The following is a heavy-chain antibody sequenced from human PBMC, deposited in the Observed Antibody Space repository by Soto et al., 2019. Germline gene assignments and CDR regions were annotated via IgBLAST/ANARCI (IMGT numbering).Heavy chain of an antibody. CDR1: GYTFTSYG. Sequence: QVQLVQSGAEVKKPGASVKVSCKASGYTFTSYGISWVRQAPGQGLEWMGWISAYNGNTNYAQKLQGRVTMTTDTSTSTAYMELRSLGSDDTAVYYCARDPRDSGWNSPYYGMDVWGQGTTVTVSS. J-gene: IGHJ6*02. V-gene: IGHV1-18*04. CDR2: ISAYNGNT. D-gene: IGHD1-7*01. CDR3: ARDPRDSGWNSPYYGMDV.